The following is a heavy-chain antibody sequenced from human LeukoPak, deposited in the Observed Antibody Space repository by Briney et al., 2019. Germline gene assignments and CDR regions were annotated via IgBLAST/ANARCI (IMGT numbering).Heavy chain of an antibody. CDR1: GGSITGYY. Sequence: SETLSLTCTVSGGSITGYYWSWIRQPPGKGLEWIGYIYYSGSTTYNPSLKSRVTISVDTSKKQFSLKLSSVTAADTAVYYCARSGDSSSWYSYYYGLDLWGQGTTVTVS. CDR3: ARSGDSSSWYSYYYGLDL. CDR2: IYYSGST. D-gene: IGHD6-13*01. V-gene: IGHV4-59*08. J-gene: IGHJ6*02.